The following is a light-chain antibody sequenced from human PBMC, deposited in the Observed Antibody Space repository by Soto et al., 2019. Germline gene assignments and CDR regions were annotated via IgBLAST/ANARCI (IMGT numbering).Light chain of an antibody. V-gene: IGLV2-14*01. CDR3: SSYTSSSTRV. Sequence: QSALTQPASVSGSPGQSITISSTGTSSDVGGYNYVSWYQQHPGKAPKLMIYDVSNRPSGVSNRFSGSKSANTASLTISGLQAEDEADYYCSSYTSSSTRVFGTGTKVTVL. CDR1: SSDVGGYNY. J-gene: IGLJ1*01. CDR2: DVS.